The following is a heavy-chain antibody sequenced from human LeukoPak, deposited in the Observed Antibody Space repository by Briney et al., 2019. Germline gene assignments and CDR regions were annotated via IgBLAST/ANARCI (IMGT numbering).Heavy chain of an antibody. D-gene: IGHD3-22*01. J-gene: IGHJ4*02. CDR3: ARANYDSSGYLDY. CDR1: GGSFSGYY. Sequence: SETLSLTCAVYGGSFSGYYWSWIRQPPGKGLEWIGVINHSGSTNYNPSLKSRVTISVDTSKNQFSLKLSSVTAADTAVYYCARANYDSSGYLDYWGQGTLVTVSS. CDR2: INHSGST. V-gene: IGHV4-34*01.